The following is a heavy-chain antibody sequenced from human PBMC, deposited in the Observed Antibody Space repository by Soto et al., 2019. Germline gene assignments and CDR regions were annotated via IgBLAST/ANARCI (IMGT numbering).Heavy chain of an antibody. CDR2: IIPIFGTA. Sequence: QVQLVQSGAEVKKPGSSVKVSCKASAGTFSSYAISWVRQAPGQGLEWMGGIIPIFGTANYAQTVQGRVTISADESTSIAYMELSRLRSEDPAVYYCAKVRGGVWGQGTTVTVSS. CDR1: AGTFSSYA. V-gene: IGHV1-69*12. CDR3: AKVRGGV. J-gene: IGHJ6*02.